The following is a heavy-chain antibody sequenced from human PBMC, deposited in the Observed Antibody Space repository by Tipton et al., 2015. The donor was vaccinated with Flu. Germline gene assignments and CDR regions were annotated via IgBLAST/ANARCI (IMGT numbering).Heavy chain of an antibody. CDR2: ISGGGGIT. CDR1: GFTFSRYA. D-gene: IGHD6-19*01. Sequence: SLRLSCAASGFTFSRYAMSWVRQAPGKGLEWVSGISGGGGITFYADSMKGRFSIARDNSKNTLYLQMNSLRAEDTAIYYCAKVIPEKVAGLDYWGQGTPVTVSS. CDR3: AKVIPEKVAGLDY. V-gene: IGHV3-23*01. J-gene: IGHJ4*02.